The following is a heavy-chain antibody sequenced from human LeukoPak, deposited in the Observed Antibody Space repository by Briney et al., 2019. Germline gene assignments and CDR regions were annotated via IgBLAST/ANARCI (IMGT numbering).Heavy chain of an antibody. CDR3: ARGPIRAARGAFDI. CDR1: GGSISSYY. D-gene: IGHD6-6*01. J-gene: IGHJ3*02. CDR2: IYYSGST. V-gene: IGHV4-59*01. Sequence: SETLSLTCAVYGGSISSYYWSWIRQPPGKGLEWIVYIYYSGSTNYNPSLKSRVTISVDTSKNQFSLKLSSVTAADTAVYYCARGPIRAARGAFDIWGQGTMVTVSS.